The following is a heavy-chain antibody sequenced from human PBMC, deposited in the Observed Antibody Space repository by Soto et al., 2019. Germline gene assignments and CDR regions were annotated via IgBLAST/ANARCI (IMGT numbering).Heavy chain of an antibody. D-gene: IGHD3-3*01. CDR3: AKGNYDFWSAYNY. J-gene: IGHJ4*02. CDR1: GFTFDDYT. Sequence: EVQLVESGGGLVQPGRSLRLSCAASGFTFDDYTMHWVRQAPGKGLEWVSGLSWNSDNIGYADSVKGRFTISRDNAKNSLYLHMNSLRTEDTALYYCAKGNYDFWSAYNYWGQGTLVTVSS. V-gene: IGHV3-9*01. CDR2: LSWNSDNI.